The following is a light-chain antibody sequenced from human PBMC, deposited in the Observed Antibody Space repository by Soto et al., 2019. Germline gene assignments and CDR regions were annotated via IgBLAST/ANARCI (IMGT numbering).Light chain of an antibody. CDR2: GAS. Sequence: EIVITQSPATLSVSPGERATLSCRASQSVSRNLAWYQQKPGQPPRLLIYGASARATGIPARFSGSGSGTDFSLTISSLQSEDFAVYYCQQYNNWPPLTFGGGTKVDIK. CDR1: QSVSRN. V-gene: IGKV3-15*01. J-gene: IGKJ4*01. CDR3: QQYNNWPPLT.